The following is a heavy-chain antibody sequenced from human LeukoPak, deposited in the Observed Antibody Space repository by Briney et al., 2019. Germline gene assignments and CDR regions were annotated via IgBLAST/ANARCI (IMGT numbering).Heavy chain of an antibody. V-gene: IGHV3-23*01. J-gene: IGHJ4*02. D-gene: IGHD5-18*01. CDR1: GFTFSSYA. Sequence: GGSLRLSCAASGFTFSSYAMSWVRQAPGKGLEWVSAISGSGGSRYYADSVKGRFTISRDNSKNTLYLQMNSLRAEDTAVYYCAKDGSGYSYGCIDYWGQGTLVTVSS. CDR2: ISGSGGSR. CDR3: AKDGSGYSYGCIDY.